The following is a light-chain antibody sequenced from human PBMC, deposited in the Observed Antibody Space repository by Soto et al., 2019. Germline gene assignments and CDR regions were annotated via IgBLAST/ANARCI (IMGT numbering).Light chain of an antibody. V-gene: IGKV3-20*01. CDR3: QQYGSSPWT. CDR2: GAS. Sequence: EIVLTQSPGTLSLSQGEGATLSCRASQSVSSSFFAWYQQKPGQAPRLLIYGASSRATGIPDRFSGSGSGTDFTLTSSRLEPEDFAVYYCQQYGSSPWTFGQGTKVETK. CDR1: QSVSSSF. J-gene: IGKJ1*01.